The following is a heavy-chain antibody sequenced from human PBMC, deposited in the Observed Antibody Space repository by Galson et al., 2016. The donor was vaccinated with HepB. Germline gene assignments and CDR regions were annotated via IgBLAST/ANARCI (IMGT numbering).Heavy chain of an antibody. CDR3: ARGPVYYDSSGYYSLYYYGMDV. CDR2: INNSGNSI. J-gene: IGHJ6*02. D-gene: IGHD3-22*01. Sequence: SLRHSCAASGFTFSQYYIIWIRQAPGKGLEWHSYINNSGNSIYYADSVKGRFTISRDNAKNSVYLQMSSLRAEDTAVYYCARGPVYYDSSGYYSLYYYGMDVWGQGTTVTVSS. CDR1: GFTFSQYY. V-gene: IGHV3-11*04.